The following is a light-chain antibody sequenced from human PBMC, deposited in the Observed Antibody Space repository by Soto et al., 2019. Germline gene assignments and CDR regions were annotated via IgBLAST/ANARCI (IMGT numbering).Light chain of an antibody. V-gene: IGKV4-1*01. CDR2: WAS. J-gene: IGKJ4*01. Sequence: DIVMTQSPDSLAVSLGERATINCKSSQSVLYSSKNKNYLAWYQQKPGQSPKLLIYWASTRESGVPDRFSGSGSGTDFALTISSLQAEDVAVYYCQQYNSLPLTFGGGTKVEIK. CDR3: QQYNSLPLT. CDR1: QSVLYSSKNKNY.